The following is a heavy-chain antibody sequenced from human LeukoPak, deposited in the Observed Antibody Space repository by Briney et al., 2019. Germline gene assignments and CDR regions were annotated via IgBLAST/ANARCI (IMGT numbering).Heavy chain of an antibody. CDR3: ARDDLGTYYYDSSGYLDY. D-gene: IGHD3-22*01. CDR1: GYTFTSYG. Sequence: GASVKVSCEASGYTFTSYGISWVRQAPGQGLEWMGWISAYNGNTNYAQKLQGRVTMTTDTSTSTAYMELRSLRSDDTAVYYCARDDLGTYYYDSSGYLDYWGQGTLVTVSS. J-gene: IGHJ4*02. CDR2: ISAYNGNT. V-gene: IGHV1-18*01.